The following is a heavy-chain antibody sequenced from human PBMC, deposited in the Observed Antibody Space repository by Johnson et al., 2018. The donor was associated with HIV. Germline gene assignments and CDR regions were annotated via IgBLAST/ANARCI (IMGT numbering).Heavy chain of an antibody. CDR2: ISWNSANI. D-gene: IGHD4-17*01. Sequence: VLLVESGGGLVQPGGSLRLSCAASKLTFSNYAMTWVRQAPGKGLEWVSGISWNSANIGHADSVKGRFTISRDKSKNTLYLQMGSLRAEDMAVYYCARDAVTPIWGQGTMVTVSS. CDR3: ARDAVTPI. CDR1: KLTFSNYA. J-gene: IGHJ3*02. V-gene: IGHV3-23*04.